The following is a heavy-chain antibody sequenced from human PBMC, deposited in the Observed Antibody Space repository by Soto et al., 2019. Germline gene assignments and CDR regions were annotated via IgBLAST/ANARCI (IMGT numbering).Heavy chain of an antibody. CDR2: IVPMFGTA. CDR3: ACSRPSYYYDSSGYSYYFDY. CDR1: GGTFNNYA. D-gene: IGHD3-22*01. J-gene: IGHJ4*02. Sequence: SVKVSCKASGGTFNNYAISWVRQAPGQGLEWMGGIVPMFGTANYAQKFQGRVTITADESTSTAYMELSSLRSEDTAVYYCACSRPSYYYDSSGYSYYFDYWGQGTLVTVSS. V-gene: IGHV1-69*13.